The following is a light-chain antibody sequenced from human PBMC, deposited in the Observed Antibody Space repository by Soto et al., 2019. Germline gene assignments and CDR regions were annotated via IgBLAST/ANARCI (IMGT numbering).Light chain of an antibody. CDR2: WAS. Sequence: DIVMTQSPDSLSVSLGERVTINCKSSQTVFHSSYNKDFLAWYQQKPGQPPKLLFYWASTRESGVPARFSGGGSGTDFSLTISSLQPEDVAVYYCQQYYSSLTFGQETKLEIK. V-gene: IGKV4-1*01. CDR3: QQYYSSLT. J-gene: IGKJ2*01. CDR1: QTVFHSSYNKDF.